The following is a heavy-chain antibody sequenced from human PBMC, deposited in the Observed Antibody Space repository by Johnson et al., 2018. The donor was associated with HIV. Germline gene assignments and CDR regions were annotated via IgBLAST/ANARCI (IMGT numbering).Heavy chain of an antibody. Sequence: QEQLVESGGGVVQPGRSLRLSCAASGFTFSSYAIHWVRQAPGKGLEWVAVISYDGSNKYYADSVRGRFTISRDNDKNTVYLQMNSPSPEDTGVYHCARDRHGAGRPNAFDIWGQGTMVTVSS. CDR1: GFTFSSYA. CDR2: ISYDGSNK. D-gene: IGHD3-10*01. J-gene: IGHJ3*02. CDR3: ARDRHGAGRPNAFDI. V-gene: IGHV3-30*04.